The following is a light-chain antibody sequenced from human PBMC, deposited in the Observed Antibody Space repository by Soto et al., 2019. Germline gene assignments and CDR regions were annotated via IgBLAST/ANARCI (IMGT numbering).Light chain of an antibody. CDR1: QGISSY. CDR3: QQLDSYPIT. V-gene: IGKV1-9*01. CDR2: AAS. J-gene: IGKJ5*01. Sequence: IQLTQSPSSLSASVGDRVTITCRASQGISSYLAWYQQKPGKAPKLLIYAASTLQSGVPPRFSGSGSGTDFTLTISSLQPEDFAIYYCQQLDSYPITFGQGTRLEIK.